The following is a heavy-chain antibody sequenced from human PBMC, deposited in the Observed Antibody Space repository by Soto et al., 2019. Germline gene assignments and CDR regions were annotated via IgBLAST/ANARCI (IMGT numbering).Heavy chain of an antibody. D-gene: IGHD2-2*03. CDR2: INSDASHT. Sequence: EVQLVESGGGLVQPGGSLRLSCAASGFTSSTYWMHWIRQVPGKGLEWVSRINSDASHTYYADSVKGRFTISRDNAKNTLHLEMNSLRAEDTAVYYCVRDGYCITTSCYGNWVDPWGQGTLVTVSS. CDR1: GFTSSTYW. J-gene: IGHJ5*02. CDR3: VRDGYCITTSCYGNWVDP. V-gene: IGHV3-74*01.